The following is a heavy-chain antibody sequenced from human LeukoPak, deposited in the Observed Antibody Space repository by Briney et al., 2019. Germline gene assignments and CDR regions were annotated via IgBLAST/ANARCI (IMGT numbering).Heavy chain of an antibody. CDR1: GFTFTSFA. D-gene: IGHD6-19*01. Sequence: PGGTLRLSCAASGFTFTSFAMSWVRQAPGKGLEWVSAISGSGGSTYYADSVKGRFTISRDNSKNTLYLQMNSLRAEDTAVYYCAKDLVRGIAVAGIPPLPTYYFDYWGQGTLVTVSS. CDR3: AKDLVRGIAVAGIPPLPTYYFDY. CDR2: ISGSGGST. J-gene: IGHJ4*02. V-gene: IGHV3-23*01.